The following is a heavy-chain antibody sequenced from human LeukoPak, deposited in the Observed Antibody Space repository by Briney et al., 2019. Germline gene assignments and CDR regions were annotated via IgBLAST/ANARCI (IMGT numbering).Heavy chain of an antibody. CDR2: MYYRGST. CDR1: GGSISSSSHY. J-gene: IGHJ4*02. Sequence: SETLSLTCTVSGGSISSSSHYWGWIRQPPGKGLEWIGSMYYRGSTYHNPSLKSRVTISVDKSKNQFSLKLSSVTAADTAVYYCARDHYYDSSGYYSFDYWGQGTLVTVSS. V-gene: IGHV4-39*07. CDR3: ARDHYYDSSGYYSFDY. D-gene: IGHD3-22*01.